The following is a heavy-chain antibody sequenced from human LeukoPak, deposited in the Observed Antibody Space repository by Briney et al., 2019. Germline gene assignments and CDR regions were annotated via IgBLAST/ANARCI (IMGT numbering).Heavy chain of an antibody. Sequence: SETLSLTCAVYGGSFSGYYWSWIRQPPGKGLEWIGEISHSGSTNYNPSLRSRVTISVDTSKNQFSLKLSSVTAADTAVYYCARRSGSYYHYWGQGTLVTVSS. D-gene: IGHD1-26*01. CDR3: ARRSGSYYHY. V-gene: IGHV4-34*01. J-gene: IGHJ4*02. CDR2: ISHSGST. CDR1: GGSFSGYY.